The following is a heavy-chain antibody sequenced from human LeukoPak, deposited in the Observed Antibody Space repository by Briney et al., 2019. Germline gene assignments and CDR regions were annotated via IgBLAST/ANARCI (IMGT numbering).Heavy chain of an antibody. CDR2: ISSSSSYT. D-gene: IGHD5-12*01. CDR3: ARDSGYSGYSDY. V-gene: IGHV3-11*05. Sequence: GGSLRLSCAASGFTFSDYYMSWIRRAPGKGLEWVSYISSSSSYTDYADSVKGRFTISRDNAKNSLNLQMNSLRAEDTAVYYCARDSGYSGYSDYWGQGTLVTVSS. CDR1: GFTFSDYY. J-gene: IGHJ4*02.